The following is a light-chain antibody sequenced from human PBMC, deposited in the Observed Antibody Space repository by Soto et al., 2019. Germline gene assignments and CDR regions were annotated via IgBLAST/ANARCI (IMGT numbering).Light chain of an antibody. CDR3: QQSYRSPLLT. J-gene: IGKJ4*01. CDR2: AAS. V-gene: IGKV1-39*01. Sequence: DIQMTQSPSSLSASVGDRVTITCRASQNINSYLNWYQQKPGKAPRLLIYAASSFQSGVPSRFSGSGSGTDFTLTISSLQPEDFATYYCQQSYRSPLLTFGGGTKVEIK. CDR1: QNINSY.